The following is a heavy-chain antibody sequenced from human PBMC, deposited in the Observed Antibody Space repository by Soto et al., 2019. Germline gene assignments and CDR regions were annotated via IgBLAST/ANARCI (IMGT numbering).Heavy chain of an antibody. J-gene: IGHJ4*02. CDR1: GFTFSSYG. Sequence: GGSLRLSCAASGFTFSSYGMHWVRQAPGKGLEWVAVIWYDGSNKYYADSVKGRFTISRDNSKNTLDLQMNSLRAEDTAVYYCARDGPYDRSGLYIEYWGQGTLVTVSS. CDR2: IWYDGSNK. CDR3: ARDGPYDRSGLYIEY. D-gene: IGHD3-22*01. V-gene: IGHV3-33*01.